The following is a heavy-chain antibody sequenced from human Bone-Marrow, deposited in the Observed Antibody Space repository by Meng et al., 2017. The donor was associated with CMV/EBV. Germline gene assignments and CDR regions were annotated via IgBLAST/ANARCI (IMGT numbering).Heavy chain of an antibody. J-gene: IGHJ6*02. V-gene: IGHV1-58*01. D-gene: IGHD3-22*01. CDR2: IVVGSGST. CDR1: GFTLSSSG. CDR3: ATNPFSRYPYYYYGMDV. Sequence: SVKVSCKASGFTLSSSGVHWVRQARGQRPEWIGWIVVGSGSTNYAQKFQERVTITRDMSTGTAYMELRSLRPEDTAVYYCATNPFSRYPYYYYGMDVWGQGTTVTVSS.